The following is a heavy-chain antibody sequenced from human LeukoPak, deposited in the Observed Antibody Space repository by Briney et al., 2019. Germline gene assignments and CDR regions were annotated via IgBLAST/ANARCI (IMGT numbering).Heavy chain of an antibody. CDR2: IGTAGDT. Sequence: PGGSLRLSCAASGFTFSDYDMHWVRQAPGKGLEWVSAIGTAGDTYYTGSVKGRFTISRENAKNSLSLQMNSLRAGDTAVYYCARVAKERVGGVYYFDYWGQGTLVTVSS. V-gene: IGHV3-13*01. D-gene: IGHD1-1*01. CDR1: GFTFSDYD. CDR3: ARVAKERVGGVYYFDY. J-gene: IGHJ4*02.